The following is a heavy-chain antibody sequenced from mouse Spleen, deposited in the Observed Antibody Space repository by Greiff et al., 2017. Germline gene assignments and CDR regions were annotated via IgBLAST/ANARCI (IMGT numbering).Heavy chain of an antibody. CDR2: IYPSDSET. Sequence: QVQLQQSGAELVRPGSSVKLSCKASGYTFTSYWMDWVKQRPGQGLEWIGNIYPSDSETHYNQKFKDKATLTVDKSSSTAYMQLSSLTSEDSAVYYCARGGGYDYGAWFAYWGQGTLVTVSA. CDR3: ARGGGYDYGAWFAY. CDR1: GYTFTSYW. D-gene: IGHD2-4*01. V-gene: IGHV1-61*01. J-gene: IGHJ3*01.